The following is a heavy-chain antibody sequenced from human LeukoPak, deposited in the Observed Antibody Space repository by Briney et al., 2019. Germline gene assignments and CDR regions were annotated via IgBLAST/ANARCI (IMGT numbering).Heavy chain of an antibody. J-gene: IGHJ4*02. CDR3: ARDARGFGELSDY. V-gene: IGHV3-30*03. CDR1: RFTFISYA. D-gene: IGHD3-10*01. Sequence: GRSLRLSCAASRFTFISYAMHWVRQAPGKGLEWVAVISHDGDNKYYADSVKGRFTISRDNSKNTLYLQMNSLRAEDTAVYYCARDARGFGELSDYWGQGTLVTVSS. CDR2: ISHDGDNK.